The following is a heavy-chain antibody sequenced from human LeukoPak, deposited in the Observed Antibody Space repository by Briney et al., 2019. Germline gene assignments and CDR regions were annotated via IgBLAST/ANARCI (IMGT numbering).Heavy chain of an antibody. D-gene: IGHD2-2*03. CDR3: AKGAGSWIFYYYYGMDV. J-gene: IGHJ6*02. CDR2: ISWNSGSI. V-gene: IGHV3-9*01. Sequence: GGSLRLSCAASGFTFDDYAMHWVRQAPGKGLEWVSGISWNSGSIGYADSVKGRFTISRDNAKNSLYLQMNSLRAEDTALYYCAKGAGSWIFYYYYGMDVWGQGTTVTVSS. CDR1: GFTFDDYA.